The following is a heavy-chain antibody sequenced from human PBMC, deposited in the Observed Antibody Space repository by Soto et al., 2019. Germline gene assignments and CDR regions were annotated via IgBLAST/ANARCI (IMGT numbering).Heavy chain of an antibody. CDR3: ARDLPPIYSSGLYYYYGMDV. CDR2: IIPIFGTA. Sequence: SVKVSCKASGGTFSSYAISWVRQAPGQGLEWMGGIIPIFGTANYAQKFQGRVTITADESTSTAYMELSSLRSEDTAVYYCARDLPPIYSSGLYYYYGMDVWGQGTTVTVSS. J-gene: IGHJ6*02. V-gene: IGHV1-69*13. D-gene: IGHD6-19*01. CDR1: GGTFSSYA.